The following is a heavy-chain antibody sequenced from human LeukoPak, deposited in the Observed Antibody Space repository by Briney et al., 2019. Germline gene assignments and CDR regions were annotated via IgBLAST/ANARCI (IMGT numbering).Heavy chain of an antibody. V-gene: IGHV1-2*02. J-gene: IGHJ5*02. CDR3: ARVDGYSSGWEQFDP. Sequence: GASVKVSCKASGYTFTGYYMHWVRQAPGQGLEWMGWINPNSGGTNYAQKFQGRVTMTRDTSISTAYMELSRLRSDDTAVYYCARVDGYSSGWEQFDPWGQGTLVTVSS. CDR2: INPNSGGT. CDR1: GYTFTGYY. D-gene: IGHD6-19*01.